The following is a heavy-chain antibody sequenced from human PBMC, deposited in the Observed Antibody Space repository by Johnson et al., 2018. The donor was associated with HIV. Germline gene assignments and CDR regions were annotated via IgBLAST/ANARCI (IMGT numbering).Heavy chain of an antibody. Sequence: VQLVESGGGLVQPGGSLRLSCAASGFTFDDYTMHWVRQAPGKGLEWLSLISWDGGSTYYADSVKGRFTISRDNSKNSLYLQMSSLRTEDTALYYCVKDIQVGVSDAFDIWGQGTTLTVSS. J-gene: IGHJ3*02. V-gene: IGHV3-43*01. D-gene: IGHD3-3*01. CDR1: GFTFDDYT. CDR3: VKDIQVGVSDAFDI. CDR2: ISWDGGST.